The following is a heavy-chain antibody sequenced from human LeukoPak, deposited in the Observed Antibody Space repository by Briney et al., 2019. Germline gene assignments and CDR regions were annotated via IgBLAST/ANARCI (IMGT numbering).Heavy chain of an antibody. CDR3: ARTVGTHRFDS. Sequence: SETLSLTCTVSGGSISSSSYYWGWIRQPPGEGLEWIGTIYYSGSTYYNPSLQSRVIISIDTSKNQFSLDLGSVTAPDTAAYYCARTVGTHRFDSWGQGTLVTVSS. V-gene: IGHV4-39*01. J-gene: IGHJ4*02. D-gene: IGHD3-16*02. CDR1: GGSISSSSYY. CDR2: IYYSGST.